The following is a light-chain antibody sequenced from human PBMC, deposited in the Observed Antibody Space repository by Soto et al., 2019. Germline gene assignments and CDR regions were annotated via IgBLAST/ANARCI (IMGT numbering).Light chain of an antibody. CDR3: LQYNTWPYI. Sequence: EIVVTQYPAILSVSPGGTANLSCRASRSVSSNLAWFQQKPGQVPRLLIYGASARTTDFPARFSGSRSGAEFTLTISSLQSEDFAVYYCLQYNTWPYIVGQGTKLE. V-gene: IGKV3-15*01. J-gene: IGKJ2*01. CDR2: GAS. CDR1: RSVSSN.